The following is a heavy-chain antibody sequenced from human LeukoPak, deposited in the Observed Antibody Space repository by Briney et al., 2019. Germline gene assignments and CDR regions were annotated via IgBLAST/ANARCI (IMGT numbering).Heavy chain of an antibody. J-gene: IGHJ4*02. CDR1: GGFMSGYY. CDR2: IHYSGST. V-gene: IGHV4-59*08. Sequence: SETLSLTCTVSGGFMSGYYWSWIRQPPGKGLEWSPYIHYSGSTNYSPSLKSRVTISIDTSKNQFSLRLSSVTATDTAVYYCARRGDYWGQGTLVTVSS. CDR3: ARRGDY.